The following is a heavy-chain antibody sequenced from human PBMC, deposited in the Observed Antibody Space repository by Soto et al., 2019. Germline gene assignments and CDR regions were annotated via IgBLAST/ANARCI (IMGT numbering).Heavy chain of an antibody. J-gene: IGHJ4*02. CDR1: GFTFSSYA. V-gene: IGHV3-23*01. CDR2: ISGSGGST. D-gene: IGHD3-3*01. Sequence: EVQLLESGGGLVQPGGSLRLSCAASGFTFSSYAMSWVRQAPGKGLEWVSAISGSGGSTYYADSVKGRFTISRDNSKNTLYLQMISLRAEDTAVYYCAKVIGRGIFGGADYWGQGTLVTVSS. CDR3: AKVIGRGIFGGADY.